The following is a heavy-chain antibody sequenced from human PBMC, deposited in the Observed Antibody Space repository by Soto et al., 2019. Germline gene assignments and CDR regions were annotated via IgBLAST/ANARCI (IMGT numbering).Heavy chain of an antibody. CDR3: ARLVPAAGTVY. Sequence: GGSLRLSCAASGFTFSSYALTCVRQAPGKGLEWFSSITDSGGRTYYADSVRGRFTISRDNSKSTLYLQMNSLRAEDTAVYHCARLVPAAGTVYWGQGTLVTVSS. J-gene: IGHJ4*02. CDR1: GFTFSSYA. V-gene: IGHV3-23*01. CDR2: ITDSGGRT. D-gene: IGHD6-13*01.